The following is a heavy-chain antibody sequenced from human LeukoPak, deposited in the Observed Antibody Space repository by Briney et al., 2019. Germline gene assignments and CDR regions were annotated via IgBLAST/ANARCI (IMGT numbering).Heavy chain of an antibody. V-gene: IGHV3-30*14. CDR2: ISYDGSNK. CDR3: ARGFYYDSSGSKAYFDY. CDR1: GFTFSSYA. Sequence: GGSLRLSCAASGFTFSSYAMHWVRQAPGKGLEWVAVISYDGSNKYYADSVKGRFTISRDNSKNTLYLQMNSLRAEDTAVYYCARGFYYDSSGSKAYFDYWGQGTLVTVSS. J-gene: IGHJ4*02. D-gene: IGHD3-22*01.